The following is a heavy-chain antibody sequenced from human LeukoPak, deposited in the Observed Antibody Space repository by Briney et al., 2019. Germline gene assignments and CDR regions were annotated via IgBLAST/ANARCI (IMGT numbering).Heavy chain of an antibody. CDR1: GYTFTSYY. J-gene: IGHJ5*02. CDR2: ISAYNGNT. V-gene: IGHV1-18*01. D-gene: IGHD2-21*01. CDR3: ARENIPLDNWFDP. Sequence: GASVKVSCKASGYTFTSYYISWVRQAPGQGLEWMGWISAYNGNTNYAQKLQGRVTMTTDTSTSTDYMELRSLRSDDTAVYYCARENIPLDNWFDPWGQGTLVTVSS.